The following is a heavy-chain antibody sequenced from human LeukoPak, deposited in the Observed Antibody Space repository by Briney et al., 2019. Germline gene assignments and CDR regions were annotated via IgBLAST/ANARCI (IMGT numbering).Heavy chain of an antibody. CDR1: GASISKFY. V-gene: IGHV4-59*08. CDR2: MLYSGST. J-gene: IGHJ4*01. Sequence: PSETLSLTCTVSGASISKFYWSWIRQAPGQGLEWIGYMLYSGSTNQKPSLRSRVTISVDTSKNQVSLKLSSVTAADTAAYYCARSDIWGSYRFLDYWGQGILVTVSS. CDR3: ARSDIWGSYRFLDY. D-gene: IGHD3-16*02.